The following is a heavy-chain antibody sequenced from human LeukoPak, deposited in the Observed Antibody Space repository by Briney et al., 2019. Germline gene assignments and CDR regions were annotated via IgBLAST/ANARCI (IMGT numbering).Heavy chain of an antibody. V-gene: IGHV3-21*01. CDR2: ISSSSSYI. J-gene: IGHJ4*02. D-gene: IGHD6-13*01. Sequence: PGGSLRLSCAASGFTFSSYSMNWVRQAPGKGLEWVSSISSSSSYIYYADSVKGRFTVSRDNAKNSLYLQMNSLRAEDTAVYYCARGAAAGQDYWGQGTLVTVSS. CDR3: ARGAAAGQDY. CDR1: GFTFSSYS.